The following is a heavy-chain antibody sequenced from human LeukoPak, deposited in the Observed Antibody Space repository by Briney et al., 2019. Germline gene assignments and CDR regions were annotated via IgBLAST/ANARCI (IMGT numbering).Heavy chain of an antibody. CDR3: TRGGSYYPN. D-gene: IGHD1-26*01. CDR1: GFTFNNFA. Sequence: GGSLRLSCAASGFTFNNFAMNWVRQAPGMGPEWVSAISGNGGDTYYTDSVKGRFTISRDNSKSTLYLEMNSLKTEDTAVYYCTRGGSYYPNWGQGTLVTVSS. CDR2: ISGNGGDT. J-gene: IGHJ4*02. V-gene: IGHV3-23*01.